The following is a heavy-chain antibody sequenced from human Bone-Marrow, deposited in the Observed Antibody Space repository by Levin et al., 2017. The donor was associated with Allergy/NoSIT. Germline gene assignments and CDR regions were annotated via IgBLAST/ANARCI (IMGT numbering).Heavy chain of an antibody. J-gene: IGHJ6*03. CDR2: IWHDGRKT. Sequence: GESLKISCITSGFTSKNYGMHWVRQAPGKGLEWVANIWHDGRKTHYAESVKGRFTISRDNSKNILFLQMSSLRAEDTAVYYCARDALRYFDADRDSYFYMDVWGKGTTVAVSS. D-gene: IGHD3-9*01. CDR3: ARDALRYFDADRDSYFYMDV. CDR1: GFTSKNYG. V-gene: IGHV3-33*01.